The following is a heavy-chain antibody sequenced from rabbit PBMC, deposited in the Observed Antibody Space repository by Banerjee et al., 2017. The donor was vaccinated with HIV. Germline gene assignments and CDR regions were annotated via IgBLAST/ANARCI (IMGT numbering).Heavy chain of an antibody. D-gene: IGHD1-1*01. J-gene: IGHJ4*01. CDR1: GFDFSSYA. CDR2: IDPVFGST. CDR3: VRDRGYASSSGYYGYFNL. V-gene: IGHV1S47*01. Sequence: QEQLKESGGGLVQPGGSLKLSCKASGFDFSSYAMSWVRQAPGKGLEWIGYIDPVFGSTYYASWVNGRFTISSHNAQNTLYLQLNSLTAADTATYFCVRDRGYASSSGYYGYFNLWGPGT.